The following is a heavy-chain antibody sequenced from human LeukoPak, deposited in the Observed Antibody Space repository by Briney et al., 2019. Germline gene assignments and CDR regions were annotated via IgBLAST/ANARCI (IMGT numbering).Heavy chain of an antibody. Sequence: GGSLRLSCAAAGFTFSRNAMHWVRRAPGKGLEWVSGISWDSGSIAYADSVKGRFTISRDNAKNSLYLQLNSLTSEDTAFYYCAKDKRPGATAPTDWGQGTLVTVSS. CDR1: GFTFSRNA. CDR3: AKDKRPGATAPTD. CDR2: ISWDSGSI. V-gene: IGHV3-9*01. J-gene: IGHJ4*02. D-gene: IGHD1-26*01.